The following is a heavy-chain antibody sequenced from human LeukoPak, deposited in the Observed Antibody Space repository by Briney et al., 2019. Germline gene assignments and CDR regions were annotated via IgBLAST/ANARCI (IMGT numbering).Heavy chain of an antibody. D-gene: IGHD3-22*01. V-gene: IGHV3-53*01. CDR3: ARGNYASTGPGALDI. J-gene: IGHJ3*02. CDR1: GFTVSNNY. Sequence: PGGSLRLSCAASGFTVSNNYMSWVRQAPGKGLEWVSVMYSGGSTNYADSVKGRLIISRDDSKNILDLQMNSLKAEDTAVYYCARGNYASTGPGALDIWGQGTMVTVSS. CDR2: MYSGGST.